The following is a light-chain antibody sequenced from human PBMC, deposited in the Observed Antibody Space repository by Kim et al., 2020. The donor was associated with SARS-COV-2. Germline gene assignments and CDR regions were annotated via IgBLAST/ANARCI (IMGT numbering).Light chain of an antibody. J-gene: IGLJ3*02. V-gene: IGLV10-54*01. CDR1: SNNVGYQG. Sequence: RQTATLTCTGNSNNVGYQGVAWLQQHQGHPPKLVSYRNNNRPSGISGRLSASRSGNTASLTITGLQPEDEADYYCSAWDTSLSAWVFGGGTQLTVL. CDR2: RNN. CDR3: SAWDTSLSAWV.